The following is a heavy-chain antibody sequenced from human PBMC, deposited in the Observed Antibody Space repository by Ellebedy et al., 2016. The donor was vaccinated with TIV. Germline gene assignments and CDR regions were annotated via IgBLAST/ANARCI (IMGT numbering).Heavy chain of an antibody. D-gene: IGHD3-9*01. Sequence: GESLKISCAASRFSFSSYWMSWVRQAPGKGLEWVANINQDGSEKHYVDSVKGRFTISRDNAKNSLYLQMNSLRAEDTAVYYCVKELQYFDPYWELDYWGQGTLVTVSS. CDR2: INQDGSEK. CDR3: VKELQYFDPYWELDY. J-gene: IGHJ4*02. V-gene: IGHV3-7*04. CDR1: RFSFSSYW.